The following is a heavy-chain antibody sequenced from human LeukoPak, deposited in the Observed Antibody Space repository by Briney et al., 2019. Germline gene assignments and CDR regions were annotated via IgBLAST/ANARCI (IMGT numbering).Heavy chain of an antibody. CDR3: ARDLAWGAFDY. V-gene: IGHV4-4*07. Sequence: SETLSLTCTVSGGSISSHSWSWIRQPAGKGLEWIGRIFTSGSTYYNPSLKSRVIMSVDTSKNQFSLKLSSVTAADTAVYYCARDLAWGAFDYWGQGTLVTVSS. J-gene: IGHJ4*02. CDR2: IFTSGST. CDR1: GGSISSHS. D-gene: IGHD7-27*01.